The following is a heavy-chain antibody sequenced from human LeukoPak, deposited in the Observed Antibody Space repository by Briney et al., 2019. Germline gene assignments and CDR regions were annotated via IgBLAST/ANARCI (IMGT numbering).Heavy chain of an antibody. D-gene: IGHD5-24*01. V-gene: IGHV3-48*01. J-gene: IGHJ3*02. CDR1: GFTFSSDP. CDR2: IRSGGDNI. Sequence: GGSLRLSCATSGFTFSSDPMNWVRQAPGKGLEWVSHIRSGGDNIHYADSVRGRFTISRDNAKNSLYLQVNSLRVEDTAVYFCVRDAQFAFDIWGQGTMVTVSS. CDR3: VRDAQFAFDI.